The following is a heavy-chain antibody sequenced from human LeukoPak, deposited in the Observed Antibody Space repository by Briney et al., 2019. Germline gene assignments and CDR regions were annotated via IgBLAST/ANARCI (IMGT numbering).Heavy chain of an antibody. D-gene: IGHD3-22*01. Sequence: GGSLRLSCAASGFIFSRYEMNWVRQAPGKGLEWVSYISSSGSTTYYADSVKGRFTISRDDAKNSLYLQMNSLRVEDTALYYCARDLRVVITGSFDSWGQGTLVTVSS. CDR1: GFIFSRYE. J-gene: IGHJ4*02. V-gene: IGHV3-48*03. CDR2: ISSSGSTT. CDR3: ARDLRVVITGSFDS.